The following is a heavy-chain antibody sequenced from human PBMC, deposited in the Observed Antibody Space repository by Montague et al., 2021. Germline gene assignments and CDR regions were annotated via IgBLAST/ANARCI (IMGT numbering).Heavy chain of an antibody. CDR2: IYPRDSDT. J-gene: IGHJ5*02. CDR3: ARRESLVAIGNWFDP. Sequence: QSGAEVKKPGESLKISCQGSGFSISDYWIAWVRQMPGRGLEWLGIIYPRDSDTRYNPSFQGQVSISADKVINTAYVQWSSLTASDTAIYYCARRESLVAIGNWFDPWGQGTLVTVSS. V-gene: IGHV5-51*01. CDR1: GFSISDYW. D-gene: IGHD5-24*01.